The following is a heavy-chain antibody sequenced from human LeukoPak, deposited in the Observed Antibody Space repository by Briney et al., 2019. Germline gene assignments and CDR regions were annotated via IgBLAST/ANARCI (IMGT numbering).Heavy chain of an antibody. CDR2: ISGSGGST. V-gene: IGHV3-23*01. Sequence: PGGSLRLSCAASGFTFSSYAMSWVRQAPGKGLEWVSAISGSGGSTYYADSVKGRFTISRDNSKNTLYLQMNSLRAEDTAVYYCAKDIRYCSSTSCLSRPYAFDIWGQGTMVTVSS. CDR1: GFTFSSYA. D-gene: IGHD2-2*01. J-gene: IGHJ3*02. CDR3: AKDIRYCSSTSCLSRPYAFDI.